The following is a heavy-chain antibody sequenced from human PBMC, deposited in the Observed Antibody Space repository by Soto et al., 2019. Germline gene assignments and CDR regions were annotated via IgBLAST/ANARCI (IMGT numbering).Heavy chain of an antibody. V-gene: IGHV4-39*01. CDR3: ASQVGANGGYAFDI. D-gene: IGHD1-26*01. J-gene: IGHJ3*02. CDR2: IYYSGST. CDR1: GGSISSSSYY. Sequence: MSLTCTVSGGSISSSSYYWGWIRQPPGKGLEWIGSIYYSGSTYYNPSLKSRVTISVDTSKNQFSLKLSSVTAADTAVYYCASQVGANGGYAFDIWGQGTVVTVSS.